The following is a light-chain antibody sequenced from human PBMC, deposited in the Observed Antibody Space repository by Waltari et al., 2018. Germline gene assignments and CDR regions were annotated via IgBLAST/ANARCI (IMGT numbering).Light chain of an antibody. V-gene: IGLV2-14*01. Sequence: QSALTQPASVSGSPGPSISISCTGTSSDVGGLTYVSWYQQHPGKAPKLVIFEVYNRPSGVSDRFSGSKSGNTASLTISGLQADDESDYYCSSYASTNSHVFGTGTRVTVL. CDR2: EVY. CDR1: SSDVGGLTY. J-gene: IGLJ1*01. CDR3: SSYASTNSHV.